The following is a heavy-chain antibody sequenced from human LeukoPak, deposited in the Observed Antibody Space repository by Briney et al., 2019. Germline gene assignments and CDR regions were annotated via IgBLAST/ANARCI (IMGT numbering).Heavy chain of an antibody. CDR3: GRVVRGSSAYRYYFDY. D-gene: IGHD3-22*01. J-gene: IGHJ4*02. Sequence: ASVKVSCKTSGYTFTSYSMNWVRQAPAQGLEWVGCINTNTGYPPYAQGFIGRFVFSLDTSISTACLQISSLKAEDTAVYYCGRVVRGSSAYRYYFDYWGQGTLVTVSS. V-gene: IGHV7-4-1*02. CDR2: INTNTGYP. CDR1: GYTFTSYS.